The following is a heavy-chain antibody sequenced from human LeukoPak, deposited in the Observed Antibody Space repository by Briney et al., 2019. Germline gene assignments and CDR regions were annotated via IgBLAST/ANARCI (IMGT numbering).Heavy chain of an antibody. V-gene: IGHV3-21*01. Sequence: GGSLRLSCAASGFTFSSYSMNWVRQAPGKGLEWVSSISSSSSYIYYADSVKGRFTISRDNAKNSLYLQTNSLRAEDTAVYYCARDNIVVVPAAFYGMDVWGQGTTVTVSS. CDR3: ARDNIVVVPAAFYGMDV. CDR2: ISSSSSYI. D-gene: IGHD2-2*01. J-gene: IGHJ6*02. CDR1: GFTFSSYS.